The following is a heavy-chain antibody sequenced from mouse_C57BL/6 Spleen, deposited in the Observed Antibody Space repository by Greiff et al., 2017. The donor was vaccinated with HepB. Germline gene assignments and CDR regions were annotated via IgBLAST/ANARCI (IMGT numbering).Heavy chain of an antibody. D-gene: IGHD2-3*01. J-gene: IGHJ4*01. CDR1: GYTFTEYT. CDR2: FYPGSGSI. Sequence: VQLQQSGAELVKPGASVKLSCKASGYTFTEYTIHWVKQRSGQGLEWIGWFYPGSGSIKYNEKFKDKATLTADKSSSTVYMELSRLTTEDSAVYCCARHGDDGYTYDYAMDYWGQGTSVTVSS. CDR3: ARHGDDGYTYDYAMDY. V-gene: IGHV1-62-2*01.